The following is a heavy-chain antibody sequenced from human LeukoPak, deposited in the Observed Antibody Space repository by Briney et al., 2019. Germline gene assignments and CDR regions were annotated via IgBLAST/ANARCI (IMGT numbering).Heavy chain of an antibody. CDR1: GFTFSSYA. J-gene: IGHJ3*02. Sequence: PGGSLRLSCAASGFTFSSYAMHWVRQAPGKGLEWVAVISYDGTNKYYTDSVKGRFTISRDNSKNTLYLQMNSLRAEDTAVYYCARDRSSRSLSAFDIWGQGTMVTVSS. CDR2: ISYDGTNK. V-gene: IGHV3-30*04. D-gene: IGHD3-9*01. CDR3: ARDRSSRSLSAFDI.